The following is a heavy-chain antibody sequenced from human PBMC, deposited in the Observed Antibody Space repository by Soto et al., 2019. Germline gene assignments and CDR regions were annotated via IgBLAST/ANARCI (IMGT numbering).Heavy chain of an antibody. D-gene: IGHD3-22*01. Sequence: LRLSCAASGFTFSSYAMHWVRQAPGKGLEWVAVISYDGSNKYYADSVKGRFTISRDNSKSTLYLQMNSLRAEDTAVYYCARERYYDSSGPFAYWGQGTLVTVSS. J-gene: IGHJ4*02. CDR3: ARERYYDSSGPFAY. CDR1: GFTFSSYA. V-gene: IGHV3-30-3*01. CDR2: ISYDGSNK.